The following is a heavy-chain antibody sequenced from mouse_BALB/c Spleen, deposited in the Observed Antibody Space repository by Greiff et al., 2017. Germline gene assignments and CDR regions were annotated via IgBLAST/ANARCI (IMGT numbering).Heavy chain of an antibody. V-gene: IGHV4-1*02. CDR2: INPDSSTI. Sequence: EVKLQESGGGLVQPGGSLKLSCAASGFDFSRYWMSWVRQAPGKGLEWIGEINPDSSTINYTPSLKDKFIISRDNAKNTLYLQMSKVRSEDTALYYCARPYYGSSYDWYFDVWGAGTTVTVSS. CDR3: ARPYYGSSYDWYFDV. CDR1: GFDFSRYW. D-gene: IGHD1-1*01. J-gene: IGHJ1*01.